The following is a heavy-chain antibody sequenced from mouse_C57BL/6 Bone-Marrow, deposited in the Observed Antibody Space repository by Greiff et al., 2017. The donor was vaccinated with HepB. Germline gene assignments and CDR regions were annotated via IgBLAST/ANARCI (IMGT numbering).Heavy chain of an antibody. D-gene: IGHD2-4*01. CDR3: APIYYDYDGNFDY. CDR1: GYEFSSYW. Sequence: QVQLQQSGAELVKPGASVKISCKASGYEFSSYWMNWVKQRPGKGLEWIGQIYPGDGDTNYNGKFKGKATLTADKSSSTAYMQLSSLTSEDSAVYFCAPIYYDYDGNFDYWGQGTTLTVSS. CDR2: IYPGDGDT. J-gene: IGHJ2*01. V-gene: IGHV1-80*01.